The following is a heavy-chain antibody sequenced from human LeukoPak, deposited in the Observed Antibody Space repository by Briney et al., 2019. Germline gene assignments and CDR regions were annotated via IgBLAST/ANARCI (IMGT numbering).Heavy chain of an antibody. Sequence: GRSLRLSCAASGFTFSSYAMHWVRQAPGKGLEWVAVISYDGSNTYYADSAKGRFTISRDNSKNTLYLQMNGLRAEDTAVYYCAKDTAAFDIWGQGTMVTVSS. CDR3: AKDTAAFDI. CDR2: ISYDGSNT. V-gene: IGHV3-30*04. CDR1: GFTFSSYA. J-gene: IGHJ3*02.